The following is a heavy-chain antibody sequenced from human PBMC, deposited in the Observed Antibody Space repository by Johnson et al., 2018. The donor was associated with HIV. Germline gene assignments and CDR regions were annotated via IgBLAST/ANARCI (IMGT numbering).Heavy chain of an antibody. J-gene: IGHJ3*02. CDR1: GFTFSSYG. CDR3: ARALGLEVCAFDI. V-gene: IGHV3-30*02. D-gene: IGHD2-8*01. Sequence: QVQLVESGGGLIQPGGSLRLSCAASGFTFSSYGMHWVRQAPGKGLEWVAFIRYDGSNKYYVDSVKGRFTISRDNAKNSLYLQMNSLRAEDTAVYYCARALGLEVCAFDIWGQGTMVTVSS. CDR2: IRYDGSNK.